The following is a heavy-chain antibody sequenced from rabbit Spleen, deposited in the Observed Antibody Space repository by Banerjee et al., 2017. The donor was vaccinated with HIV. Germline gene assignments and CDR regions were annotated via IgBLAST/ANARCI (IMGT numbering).Heavy chain of an antibody. V-gene: IGHV1S45*01. CDR1: GFSFITAYW. CDR2: MYAGSSGTT. CDR3: ARDAAGREDFNL. Sequence: QEHLKESGGDLVKPGASLTLTCTASGFSFITAYWICWVRQAPGKGLEWIACMYAGSSGTTYYAGWAKGRFTISKTSSTTVTLQMTSLTAADKATYFCARDAAGREDFNLWGPGTLVTVS. D-gene: IGHD4-2*01. J-gene: IGHJ4*01.